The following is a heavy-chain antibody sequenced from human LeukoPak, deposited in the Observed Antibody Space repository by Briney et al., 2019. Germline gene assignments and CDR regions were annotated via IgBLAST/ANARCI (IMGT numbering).Heavy chain of an antibody. J-gene: IGHJ4*02. CDR3: ARDPPLYCSGGSCYN. CDR1: GFTFSDYY. Sequence: PGGSLRLSCAASGFTFSDYYMSWIRQAPGKGLEWVSYVSSSGSTIYYADSVKGRFTIPRDNAKNSLYLQMNSLRAEDTAVYYCARDPPLYCSGGSCYNWGQGTLVTVSS. CDR2: VSSSGSTI. V-gene: IGHV3-11*01. D-gene: IGHD2-15*01.